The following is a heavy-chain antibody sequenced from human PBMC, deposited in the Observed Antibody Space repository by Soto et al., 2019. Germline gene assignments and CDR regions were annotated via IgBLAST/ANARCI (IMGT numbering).Heavy chain of an antibody. CDR1: GGSISSGGYY. CDR2: IYYSGST. Sequence: SETLSLTCTVSGGSISSGGYYWSWIRQHPGKGLEWIGYIYYSGSTYYNPSLKSRVTISVDTSKNQFSLKLSSVTAADTAVYYCARDHYYYDSSGYYSWFDPWGQGTLVTVSS. CDR3: ARDHYYYDSSGYYSWFDP. V-gene: IGHV4-31*03. J-gene: IGHJ5*02. D-gene: IGHD3-22*01.